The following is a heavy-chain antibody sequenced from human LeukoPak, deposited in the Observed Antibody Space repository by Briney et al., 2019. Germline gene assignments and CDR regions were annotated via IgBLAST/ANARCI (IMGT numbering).Heavy chain of an antibody. Sequence: GGSLRLSCAASGFTFSSYWMSWVRQAPGKGLEWVSSISSSSSYIYYADSVKGRFTISRDNAKNSLYLQMNSLRAEDTAVYYCARDHYDILTGYYSGIDYWGQGTLVTVSS. CDR2: ISSSSSYI. V-gene: IGHV3-21*01. CDR3: ARDHYDILTGYYSGIDY. J-gene: IGHJ4*02. D-gene: IGHD3-9*01. CDR1: GFTFSSYW.